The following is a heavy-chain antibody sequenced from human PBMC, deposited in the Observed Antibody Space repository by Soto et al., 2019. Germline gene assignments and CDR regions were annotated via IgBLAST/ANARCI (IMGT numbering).Heavy chain of an antibody. Sequence: SETLSLTCAVYGGSFSGYYWSWIRQPPGKGLEWIGEINHSGSTNYNPSLKSRVTISVDTSKNQFSLKLSSVTAADTAVYYCAREELRFLEWLKRKNWFDPWGQETLVTVSS. D-gene: IGHD3-3*01. CDR3: AREELRFLEWLKRKNWFDP. V-gene: IGHV4-34*01. J-gene: IGHJ5*02. CDR1: GGSFSGYY. CDR2: INHSGST.